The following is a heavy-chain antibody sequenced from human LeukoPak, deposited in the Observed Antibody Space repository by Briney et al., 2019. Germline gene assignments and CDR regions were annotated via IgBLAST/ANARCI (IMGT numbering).Heavy chain of an antibody. CDR2: IYTRRNT. CDR3: ARTSSESNGYALDV. V-gene: IGHV4-61*02. Sequence: PSQTLSPTRTLSGVSLGSVNYGSSWIRQPAGIGLGCIGRIYTRRNTNYNPSLETRVTISLQTSKNPFSLALTPLTPPQSRVFFCARTSSESNGYALDVWGQGTMVTVSA. J-gene: IGHJ3*01. D-gene: IGHD3-22*01. CDR1: GVSLGSVN.